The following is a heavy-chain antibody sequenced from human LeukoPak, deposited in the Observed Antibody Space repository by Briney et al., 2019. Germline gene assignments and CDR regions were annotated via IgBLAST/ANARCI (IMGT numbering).Heavy chain of an antibody. D-gene: IGHD3-22*01. CDR1: GFTFSSYS. J-gene: IGHJ3*02. Sequence: PGGSLRLSCAASGFTFSSYSMNWVRQAPGKGLEWVSSISSSSSYIYYADSVKGRFTISRDNAKNSLYLQMNSLRAEDTAVYYCARDENRYYYDSSGYYVIWGQGTMVTVSS. CDR2: ISSSSSYI. V-gene: IGHV3-21*01. CDR3: ARDENRYYYDSSGYYVI.